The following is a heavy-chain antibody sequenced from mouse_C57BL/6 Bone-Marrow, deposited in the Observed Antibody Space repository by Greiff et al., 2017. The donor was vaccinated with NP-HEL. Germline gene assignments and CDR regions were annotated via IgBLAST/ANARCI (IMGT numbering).Heavy chain of an antibody. D-gene: IGHD1-1*01. V-gene: IGHV1-63*01. CDR1: GYTFTNYW. CDR3: ARCGLRYYYAMDY. Sequence: VQLQESGAELVRPGTSVKMSCKASGYTFTNYWIGWAKQRPGHGLEWIGDIYPGGGYTNYNEKFKGKATLTADKSSSTAYMQFSSLTSEDSAIYYCARCGLRYYYAMDYWGQGTSVTVSS. J-gene: IGHJ4*01. CDR2: IYPGGGYT.